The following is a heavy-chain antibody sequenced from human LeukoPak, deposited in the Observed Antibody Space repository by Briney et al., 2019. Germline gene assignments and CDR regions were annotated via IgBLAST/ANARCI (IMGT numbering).Heavy chain of an antibody. CDR1: GFTFSSYE. CDR3: ARKDGPVNI. CDR2: ISSTGSYV. Sequence: GGSLRLSCAPSGFTFSSYEMNWVRQAPGKGLECLSYISSTGSYVYYADSVKGRFTVSRDNAKNSLYLQMNSLTAEDTAVYYCARKDGPVNIWGQGTMVTVSS. D-gene: IGHD3-16*02. V-gene: IGHV3-48*03. J-gene: IGHJ3*02.